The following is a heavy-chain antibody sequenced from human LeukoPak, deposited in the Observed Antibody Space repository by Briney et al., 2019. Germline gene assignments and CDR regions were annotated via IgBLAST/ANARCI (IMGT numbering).Heavy chain of an antibody. J-gene: IGHJ4*02. V-gene: IGHV3-49*04. CDR1: GFTFGDYA. Sequence: PGGSLRLSCTASGFTFGDYAMSWVRQAPGKGLGWVGFIRSKAYGGTTEYAASVKGRFTISRDDSKSIAYLQMNSLKTEDTAVYYCTRDQSHYGDYWGQGTLVTVSS. CDR3: TRDQSHYGDY. CDR2: IRSKAYGGTT.